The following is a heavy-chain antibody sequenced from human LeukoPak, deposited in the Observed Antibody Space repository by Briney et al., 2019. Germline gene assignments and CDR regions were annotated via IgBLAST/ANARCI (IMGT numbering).Heavy chain of an antibody. CDR3: AGADKGFWSGYSDY. V-gene: IGHV3-21*01. CDR1: GFTFSSYS. Sequence: PGGSLRLSCAASGFTFSSYSMNWVRQAPGKGLEWVSSISSSSSYIYYADSVKGRFTISRDNAKNSLYLQMNSLRAEDTAVYYCAGADKGFWSGYSDYWGQGTLVTVSS. CDR2: ISSSSSYI. D-gene: IGHD3-3*01. J-gene: IGHJ4*02.